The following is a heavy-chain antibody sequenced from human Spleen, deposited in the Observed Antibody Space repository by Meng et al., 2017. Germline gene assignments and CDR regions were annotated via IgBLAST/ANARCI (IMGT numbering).Heavy chain of an antibody. Sequence: GESLKISCAASGFTSTTHAMSWVRQAPGKGLEWVSGISDSGIATYYADSVKGRFTISRDNAKNSLYLQMNSLRAEDTALYYCSGHVDYWGHGTLVTVSS. V-gene: IGHV3-23*01. CDR3: SGHVDY. J-gene: IGHJ4*01. CDR2: ISDSGIAT. CDR1: GFTSTTHA.